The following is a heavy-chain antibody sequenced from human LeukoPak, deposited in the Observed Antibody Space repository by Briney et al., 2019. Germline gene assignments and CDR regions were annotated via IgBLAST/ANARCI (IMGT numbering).Heavy chain of an antibody. D-gene: IGHD2-2*01. Sequence: SETLSLTCTVSGGSISSGDYYWSWIRQPPGKGLEWIGYIYYSGSTYYNPSLKSRVTISVDTSKNQFSLKLSSVTAADTAVYYCARVADCSSTSCSPPKRYYYYMDVWGKGTTVTVSS. CDR2: IYYSGST. CDR3: ARVADCSSTSCSPPKRYYYYMDV. V-gene: IGHV4-30-4*02. CDR1: GGSISSGDYY. J-gene: IGHJ6*03.